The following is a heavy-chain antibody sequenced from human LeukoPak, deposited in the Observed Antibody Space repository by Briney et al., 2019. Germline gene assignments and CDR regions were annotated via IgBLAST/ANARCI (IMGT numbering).Heavy chain of an antibody. J-gene: IGHJ4*02. CDR1: GGSISSSSYY. CDR3: AKYSSSGNEIFDY. D-gene: IGHD6-6*01. V-gene: IGHV4-61*02. Sequence: SETLSLTCTVSGGSISSSSYYWGWIRQPAGKGLEWIGRIYTSGSTNYNPSLKSRVTMSVDTSKNQFSLKLSSVTAADTAVYYCAKYSSSGNEIFDYWGQGTLVTVSS. CDR2: IYTSGST.